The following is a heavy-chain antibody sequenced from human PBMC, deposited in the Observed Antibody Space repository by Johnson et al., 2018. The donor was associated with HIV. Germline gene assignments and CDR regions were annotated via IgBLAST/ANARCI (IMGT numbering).Heavy chain of an antibody. J-gene: IGHJ3*01. V-gene: IGHV3-9*01. CDR2: ISWTSGSI. CDR1: GFTFDDYA. CDR3: AIMSAPEDADAFDF. D-gene: IGHD1-14*01. Sequence: VQLVESGGGLVQPGRSLRLSCAASGFTFDDYAMHWVRQAPGKGLEWVSGISWTSGSIGYADSVKGRFTISRDNAKNSLYLQMNSLRAEDTTVYFCAIMSAPEDADAFDFWGQGTMVTVSS.